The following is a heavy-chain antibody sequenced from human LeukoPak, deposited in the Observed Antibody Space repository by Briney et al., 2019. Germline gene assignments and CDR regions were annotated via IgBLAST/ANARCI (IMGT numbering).Heavy chain of an antibody. V-gene: IGHV5-51*01. CDR2: IYPGDSGP. Sequence: GESLKISCKVSGYSFTSYCIGWVRQMPGKGLDWIEIIYPGDSGPTSSPSFQGQVTISVDKSINTAYLQWSSLQASDTAMYYCGMSGDRVPLQDDVFDVWGQGTMVTVST. D-gene: IGHD1-26*01. CDR3: GMSGDRVPLQDDVFDV. J-gene: IGHJ3*01. CDR1: GYSFTSYC.